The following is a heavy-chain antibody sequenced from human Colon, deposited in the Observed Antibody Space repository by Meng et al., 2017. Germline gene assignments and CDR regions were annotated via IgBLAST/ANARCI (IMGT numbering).Heavy chain of an antibody. CDR3: ARDYWGSLDF. CDR2: ARIDYANT. CDR1: GASVRSPDHQ. V-gene: IGHV4-61*08. J-gene: IGHJ4*02. Sequence: QGQLEGSGPGLVGPSEALPLLCAVPGASVRSPDHQWGWVRQPPGKGLEWIGYARIDYANTNYNPSLKSRVNVSLDTSKNQFSLNVRSVTAADTAVYYCARDYWGSLDFWGQGILVTVSS. D-gene: IGHD3-16*01.